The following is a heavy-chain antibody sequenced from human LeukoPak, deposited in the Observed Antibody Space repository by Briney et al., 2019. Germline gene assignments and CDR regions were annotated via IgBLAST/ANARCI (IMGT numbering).Heavy chain of an antibody. CDR1: GFTFSSYA. J-gene: IGHJ6*02. CDR2: ISGSGGSS. V-gene: IGHV3-23*01. Sequence: GGSLRLSCAASGFTFSSYAMSWVRQAPGKGLEWVSAISGSGGSSYYADSVKGRFTISRDNSKNTLYLQMNSLRAEDTAVYYCAKDMDPPATYFDWLLPLYYYYGMDVWGQGTTVTVSS. D-gene: IGHD3-9*01. CDR3: AKDMDPPATYFDWLLPLYYYYGMDV.